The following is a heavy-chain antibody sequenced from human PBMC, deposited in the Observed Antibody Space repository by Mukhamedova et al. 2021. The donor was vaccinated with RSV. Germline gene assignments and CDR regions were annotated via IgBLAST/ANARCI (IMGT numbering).Heavy chain of an antibody. Sequence: INAGNGNTKYSQKFQGRVTITRDTSASTAYMELSSLRSEDTAVYYCARNDDYGGNDAFDIWGQGTMVTVSS. D-gene: IGHD4-23*01. CDR3: ARNDDYGGNDAFDI. CDR2: INAGNGNT. V-gene: IGHV1-3*01. J-gene: IGHJ3*02.